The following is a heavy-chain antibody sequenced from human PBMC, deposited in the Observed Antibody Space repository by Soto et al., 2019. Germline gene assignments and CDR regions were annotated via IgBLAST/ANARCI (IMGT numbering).Heavy chain of an antibody. CDR1: GGSISSSSSY. J-gene: IGHJ4*02. D-gene: IGHD3-22*01. Sequence: PSETLSLTCTVSGGSISSSSSYWGWIRQPPGKGLEWVGSIYYLGNTYYNPSLGSRVTISVDTSKNQFSLKLRSVTAADTAVFYCAGLYPYERSRYPLHYWGQGALVTVSS. V-gene: IGHV4-39*01. CDR2: IYYLGNT. CDR3: AGLYPYERSRYPLHY.